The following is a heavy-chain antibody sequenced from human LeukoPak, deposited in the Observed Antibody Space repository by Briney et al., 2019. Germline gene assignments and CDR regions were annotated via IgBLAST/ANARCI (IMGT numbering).Heavy chain of an antibody. CDR1: GYTFIGYY. Sequence: GASVKVSCKASGYTFIGYYMHWVRQAPGQGLEWMGWINPNSGGTNYAQKFQGRVTMTRDTSISTAYMELSRLRSDDTAVYYCARGGCSSTSCYSGSDWFDPWGQGTLVTVSS. D-gene: IGHD2-2*01. J-gene: IGHJ5*02. V-gene: IGHV1-2*02. CDR3: ARGGCSSTSCYSGSDWFDP. CDR2: INPNSGGT.